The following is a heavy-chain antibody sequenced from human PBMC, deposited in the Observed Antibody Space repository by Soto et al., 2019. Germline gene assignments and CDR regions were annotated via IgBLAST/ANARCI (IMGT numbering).Heavy chain of an antibody. CDR2: VFYTGFT. J-gene: IGHJ4*02. Sequence: PSETLSLTCAVSGGSISGSYYYWAWLRQSPGKGPEWIGSVFYTGFTSYNPSLESRVSVSVDTSKSQFSLKLSAVTAADTAVYYCATSQKGYYCAKFEREVGATDYWGQGTLVTVSS. V-gene: IGHV4-39*01. CDR1: GGSISGSYYY. D-gene: IGHD1-26*01. CDR3: ATSQKGYYCAKFEREVGATDY.